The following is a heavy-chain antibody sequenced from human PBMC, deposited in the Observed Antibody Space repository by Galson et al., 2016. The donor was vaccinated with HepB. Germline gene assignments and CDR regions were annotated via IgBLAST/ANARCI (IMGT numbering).Heavy chain of an antibody. J-gene: IGHJ4*02. D-gene: IGHD4-23*01. Sequence: SETLSLTCAVSGGSISSSNWWSWVRQPPGKGLEWIGEIYHSGSTNYNPSLKIRVTISIDKSKNQFSLKLISVTAADTAVYYCARGGNSPDGFDYWGQGILVTVSS. CDR2: IYHSGST. V-gene: IGHV4-4*02. CDR3: ARGGNSPDGFDY. CDR1: GGSISSSNW.